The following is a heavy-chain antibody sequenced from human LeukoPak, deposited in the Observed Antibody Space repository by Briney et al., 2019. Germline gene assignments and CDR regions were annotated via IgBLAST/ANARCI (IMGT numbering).Heavy chain of an antibody. Sequence: LETLSLTCTVSGGSISSYYWSWIRQPAGKGLEWIGRIHTRGSTNYNPSLKSRVTMSGDTSKNQFSLKLSSVTAADTAVYYCARDTYYYGSGSQTPHFDYWGQGTLVTVSS. CDR3: ARDTYYYGSGSQTPHFDY. CDR1: GGSISSYY. J-gene: IGHJ4*02. CDR2: IHTRGST. D-gene: IGHD3-10*01. V-gene: IGHV4-4*07.